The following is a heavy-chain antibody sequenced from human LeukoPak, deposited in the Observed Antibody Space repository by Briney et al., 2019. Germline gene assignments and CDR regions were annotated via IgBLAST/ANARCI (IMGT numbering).Heavy chain of an antibody. CDR3: ARYPHYYGSIPLDYFDY. CDR2: IYYSGST. V-gene: IGHV4-39*01. J-gene: IGHJ4*02. D-gene: IGHD3-10*01. CDR1: GGSISSSSYY. Sequence: SETLSLTCTVPGGSISSSSYYWGWIRQPPGKGLEWIGTIYYSGSTYYNPSLKSRVTISVDTSKNQFSLKLSSVTAADTAVYYCARYPHYYGSIPLDYFDYWGQGTLVTVSS.